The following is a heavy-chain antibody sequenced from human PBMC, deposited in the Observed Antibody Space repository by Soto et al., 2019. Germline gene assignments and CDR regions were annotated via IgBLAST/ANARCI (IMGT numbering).Heavy chain of an antibody. CDR1: GGTFGSYA. J-gene: IGHJ5*02. CDR3: AREILTYCGGDCYNWFDP. Sequence: QVQLVQSGAEVKKPGSSVKVSCKASGGTFGSYAISWVRQAPGQGLEWMGGIIPIFGTANYAQKFQGRVTITADKSTSTAYMELSSLRSEDTAVYYCAREILTYCGGDCYNWFDPWGQGTLVTVSS. V-gene: IGHV1-69*06. D-gene: IGHD2-21*02. CDR2: IIPIFGTA.